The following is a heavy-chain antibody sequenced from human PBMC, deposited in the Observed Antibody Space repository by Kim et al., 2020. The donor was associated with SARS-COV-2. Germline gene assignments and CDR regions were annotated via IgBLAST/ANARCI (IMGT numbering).Heavy chain of an antibody. CDR1: GYTFTGYY. J-gene: IGHJ4*02. D-gene: IGHD6-13*01. Sequence: ASVKVSCKASGYTFTGYYMHWVRQAPGQGLEWMGWINPNSGGTNYAQKFQGRVTMTRDTSISTAYMELSRLRSDDTAVYYCARELSLYSSSWYSSASSGSDYWGQGTLVTVSS. V-gene: IGHV1-2*02. CDR2: INPNSGGT. CDR3: ARELSLYSSSWYSSASSGSDY.